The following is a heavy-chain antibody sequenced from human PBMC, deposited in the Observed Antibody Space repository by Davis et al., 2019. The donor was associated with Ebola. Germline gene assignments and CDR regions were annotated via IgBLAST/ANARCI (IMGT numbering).Heavy chain of an antibody. V-gene: IGHV3-23*01. J-gene: IGHJ5*02. Sequence: PGGSLRPSCAAPGFPFTSHAMRRVSHAPGTGRERVSAISRSGGSTYFADPVKGRFTITRDNSKNTMYMQMNSLRAEDTAGYDWAKDFVVVWVDPWGQGTVVTVSS. CDR2: ISRSGGST. CDR1: GFPFTSHA. D-gene: IGHD2-21*01. CDR3: AKDFVVVWVDP.